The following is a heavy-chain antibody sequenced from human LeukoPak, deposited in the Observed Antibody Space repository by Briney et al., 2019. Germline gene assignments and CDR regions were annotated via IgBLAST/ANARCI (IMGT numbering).Heavy chain of an antibody. CDR3: ARDPYYSNHLDF. CDR1: VITFSDDI. D-gene: IGHD4-11*01. J-gene: IGHJ4*02. Sequence: GGSLRLSCAASVITFSDDIMNGVGQAPGSGGEWVAYISPASKTIKYAASVKGRFIISRDNAKKSLYLQMKSLRAEDTAVYYCARDPYYSNHLDFLGQGTLVTVSS. V-gene: IGHV3-48*04. CDR2: ISPASKTI.